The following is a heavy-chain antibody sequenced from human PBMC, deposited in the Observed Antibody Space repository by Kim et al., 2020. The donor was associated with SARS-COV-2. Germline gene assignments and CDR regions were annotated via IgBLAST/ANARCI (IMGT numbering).Heavy chain of an antibody. CDR1: GFTFSSYA. Sequence: GGSLRLSCAASGFTFSSYALSWVRQAPGKGLEWVSGISASGGDTYYADSVQGRFTISRDNSKNALNLEMNRLRAEDTALYYCAKVTTITAPFYDYWGQGT. J-gene: IGHJ4*02. CDR2: ISASGGDT. CDR3: AKVTTITAPFYDY. D-gene: IGHD4-4*01. V-gene: IGHV3-23*01.